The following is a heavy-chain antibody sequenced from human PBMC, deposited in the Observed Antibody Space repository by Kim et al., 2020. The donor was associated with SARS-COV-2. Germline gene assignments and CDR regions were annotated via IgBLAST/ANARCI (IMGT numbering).Heavy chain of an antibody. Sequence: GSERNYLDSVKGRFTVSRDNAKNSLYLQMDSLRTEDTAVYYCATGGRSIGYWGQGTLVTVSS. D-gene: IGHD2-2*01. CDR2: GSER. CDR3: ATGGRSIGY. V-gene: IGHV3-7*01. J-gene: IGHJ4*02.